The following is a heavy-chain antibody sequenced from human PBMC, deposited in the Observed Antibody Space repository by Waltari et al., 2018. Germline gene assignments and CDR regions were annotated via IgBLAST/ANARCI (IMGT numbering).Heavy chain of an antibody. CDR3: AKVAVAGRTPFFDY. Sequence: EVQLVASGGGLVQPGRSLRLSCAASGFTFDDYAMHWVRQAPGKGLEWVSGISWNSGSIGYADSVKGRFTISRDNAKNSLYLQMNSLRAEDTALYYCAKVAVAGRTPFFDYWGQGTLVTVSS. CDR2: ISWNSGSI. CDR1: GFTFDDYA. J-gene: IGHJ4*02. V-gene: IGHV3-9*01. D-gene: IGHD6-19*01.